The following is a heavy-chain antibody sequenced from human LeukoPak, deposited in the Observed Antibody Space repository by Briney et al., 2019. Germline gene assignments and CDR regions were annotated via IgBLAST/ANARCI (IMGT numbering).Heavy chain of an antibody. CDR1: GFTFSSYW. D-gene: IGHD3-22*01. CDR2: IKQDGSEK. V-gene: IGHV3-7*01. J-gene: IGHJ4*02. Sequence: GGSLRLSCAASGFTFSSYWMSWVRQAPGKGLEWVANIKQDGSEKYYVDSVKGRFTISRDNAKNSLYLQMNSLRAEDTAVYYCARAYYYDSSGYYYARAFDYWGQGTLVTVSS. CDR3: ARAYYYDSSGYYYARAFDY.